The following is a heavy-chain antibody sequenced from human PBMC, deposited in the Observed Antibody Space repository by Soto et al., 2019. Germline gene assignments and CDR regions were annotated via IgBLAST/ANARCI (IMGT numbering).Heavy chain of an antibody. CDR1: GGTFSSYA. CDR3: ARRQQQLSPYGMDV. J-gene: IGHJ6*02. CDR2: IIPIFGTA. V-gene: IGHV1-69*01. Sequence: QVQLVQSGAEVKKSGSSVKVSCKASGGTFSSYAISWVRQAPGQGLEWMGGIIPIFGTANYAQKFQGRVTITADESTSTAYMELSSLRSEDTAVYYCARRQQQLSPYGMDVWGQGTTVTVSS. D-gene: IGHD6-13*01.